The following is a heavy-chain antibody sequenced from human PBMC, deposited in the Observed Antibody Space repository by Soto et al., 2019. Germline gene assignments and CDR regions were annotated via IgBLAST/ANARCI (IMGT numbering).Heavy chain of an antibody. CDR3: FRVEDDTYYDFWSGYLSMDV. D-gene: IGHD3-3*01. V-gene: IGHV3-49*03. CDR2: IRSKAYGGTT. CDR1: GFTFGDYA. J-gene: IGHJ6*03. Sequence: PGGSLRLSCTASGFTFGDYAMSWFRQAPGKGLEWVGFIRSKAYGGTTEYAASVKGRFTISRDDSKSIAYLQMNSLKTEDTAVYYFFRVEDDTYYDFWSGYLSMDVWGKGTTVTVSS.